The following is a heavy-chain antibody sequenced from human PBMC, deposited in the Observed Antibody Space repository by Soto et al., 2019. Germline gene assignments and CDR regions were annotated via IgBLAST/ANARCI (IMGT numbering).Heavy chain of an antibody. CDR3: GRHPGSPRDFYYYGLDV. D-gene: IGHD1-26*01. Sequence: GESLTIACTSSGYSLSRYWLGWVRQVPGKGLEWMGIMNPADSDTIYSPSFQGQVIMSVDESNNTAYLQWSSLRASDTAMYYCGRHPGSPRDFYYYGLDVWGQGTTVPVSS. V-gene: IGHV5-51*01. CDR2: MNPADSDT. CDR1: GYSLSRYW. J-gene: IGHJ6*02.